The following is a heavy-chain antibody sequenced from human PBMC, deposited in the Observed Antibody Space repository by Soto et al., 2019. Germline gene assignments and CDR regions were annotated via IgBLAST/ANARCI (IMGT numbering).Heavy chain of an antibody. CDR1: GGSISSYY. V-gene: IGHV4-59*01. CDR2: IYYSGST. D-gene: IGHD2-8*02. Sequence: PSETLSLTCTVSGGSISSYYWSWIRQPPGKGLEWIGYIYYSGSTNYNPSLKSRVTISVDTSKNQFSLKLSSVTAADTAVYYCARDRGGTDYYYYGMDVWGQGTTVTVSS. CDR3: ARDRGGTDYYYYGMDV. J-gene: IGHJ6*02.